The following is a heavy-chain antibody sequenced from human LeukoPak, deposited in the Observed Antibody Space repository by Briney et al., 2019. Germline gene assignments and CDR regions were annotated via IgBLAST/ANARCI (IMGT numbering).Heavy chain of an antibody. J-gene: IGHJ4*02. CDR2: ISYDGSNK. CDR3: ARDPNQPYYYDSSGSPFDY. V-gene: IGHV3-30*04. CDR1: GFTSSSYA. D-gene: IGHD3-22*01. Sequence: GRSLRLSCAASGFTSSSYAMHWVRQAPGKGLEWVAVISYDGSNKYYADSVKGRFTISRDNSKNTLYLQMNSLRAEDTAVYYCARDPNQPYYYDSSGSPFDYWGQGTLVTVSS.